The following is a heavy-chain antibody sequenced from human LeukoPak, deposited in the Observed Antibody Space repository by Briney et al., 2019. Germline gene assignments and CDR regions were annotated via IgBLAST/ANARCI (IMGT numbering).Heavy chain of an antibody. CDR2: IGSSVSTR. CDR1: GFTFSCYN. CDR3: ARECCDFWSGYSKGYFHY. J-gene: IGHJ1*01. Sequence: GGYLRLSCAVSGFTFSCYNMNWLRRAPGKGLEWFSYIGSSVSTRYYADSVKGRFTISRDNGKHSLYLQMNSLRAEGTSADYTARECCDFWSGYSKGYFHYWGWGTLLTVSS. V-gene: IGHV3-48*01. D-gene: IGHD3-3*01.